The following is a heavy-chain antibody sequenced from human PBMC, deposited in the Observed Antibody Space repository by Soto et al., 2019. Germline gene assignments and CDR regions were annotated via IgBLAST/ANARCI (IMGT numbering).Heavy chain of an antibody. D-gene: IGHD7-27*01. CDR2: ISYDENNK. CDR3: AKVLTGDLDY. J-gene: IGHJ4*02. V-gene: IGHV3-30*18. Sequence: PGGSLSLSCAASGFTFSSYGMNWVRQAPGKGLEWVAVISYDENNKYYAAPVKGRFTISRDNSKNTLYLQMNSLRAEDTAVYYCAKVLTGDLDYWGQGTLVTVSS. CDR1: GFTFSSYG.